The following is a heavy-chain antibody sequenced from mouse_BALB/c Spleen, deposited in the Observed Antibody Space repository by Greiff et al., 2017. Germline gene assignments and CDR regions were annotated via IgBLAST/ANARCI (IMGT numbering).Heavy chain of an antibody. Sequence: QVQLQQSGAELVKPGASVKLSCKASGYTFTEYTIHWVKQRSGQGLEWIGWFYPGSGSIKYNEKFKDKATLTADKSSSTVYMELSRLTSEDSAVYFCARHEGEGNYGSILFDYWGQGTTLTVSS. CDR2: FYPGSGSI. CDR1: GYTFTEYT. V-gene: IGHV1-62-2*01. J-gene: IGHJ2*01. D-gene: IGHD1-1*01. CDR3: ARHEGEGNYGSILFDY.